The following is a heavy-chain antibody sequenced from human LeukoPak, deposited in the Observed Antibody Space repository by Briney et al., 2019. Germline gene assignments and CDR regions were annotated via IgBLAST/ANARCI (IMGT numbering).Heavy chain of an antibody. D-gene: IGHD3-22*01. Sequence: GGSLRLSCAASGFTFSSYGMSWVRQAPGKGLEWVSAISGSGGSTYYADSVKGRFTISRDNSKNTLYLQMNSLRAEDTAVYYCAKHPGYYDSSGYYTFDYWGQGTLVTVSS. CDR2: ISGSGGST. V-gene: IGHV3-23*01. CDR3: AKHPGYYDSSGYYTFDY. CDR1: GFTFSSYG. J-gene: IGHJ4*02.